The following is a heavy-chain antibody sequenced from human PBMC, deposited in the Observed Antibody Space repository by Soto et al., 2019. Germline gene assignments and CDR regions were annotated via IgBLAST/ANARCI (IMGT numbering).Heavy chain of an antibody. CDR3: ARDPGNPGYYYYGMDV. V-gene: IGHV3-7*03. D-gene: IGHD4-4*01. CDR1: GFTFSSYW. CDR2: IKQDGSEK. Sequence: LRLSCAASGFTFSSYWMSWVRQAPGKGLEWVANIKQDGSEKYYVDSVEGRFTISRDNAKNSLYLQMNSLRAEDTAVYYCARDPGNPGYYYYGMDVWGQGTTVTVSS. J-gene: IGHJ6*02.